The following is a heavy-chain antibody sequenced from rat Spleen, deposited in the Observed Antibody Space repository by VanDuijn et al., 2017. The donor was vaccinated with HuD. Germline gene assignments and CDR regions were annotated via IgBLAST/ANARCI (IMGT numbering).Heavy chain of an antibody. D-gene: IGHD1-9*01. CDR1: GFTFSDYN. V-gene: IGHV5S10*01. CDR2: IIYDGSRT. J-gene: IGHJ2*01. Sequence: EVQLVESGGGLVQPGRSLKLSCAASGFTFSDYNMAWVRQAPKKGLEWVATIIYDGSRTYYRDSVKGRFTISRDNAKSTLYLQMDSLRSEDTATYYCATEDNTYYGYTYGYYFDYWGQGVMVTVSS. CDR3: ATEDNTYYGYTYGYYFDY.